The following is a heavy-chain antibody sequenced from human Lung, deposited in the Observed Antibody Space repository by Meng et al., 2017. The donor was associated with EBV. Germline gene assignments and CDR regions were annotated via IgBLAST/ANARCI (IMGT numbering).Heavy chain of an antibody. CDR2: ISTYNGNT. D-gene: IGHD2-15*01. V-gene: IGHV1-18*04. J-gene: IGHJ5*02. CDR1: GYTFNTYH. Sequence: QVHLVHSRPEVKKPRPSVKVSCNASGYTFNTYHNTWVRQAPGQGLQWMGWISTYNGNTYYAQSLQGRGTLTTDTSTSTAYMELRSLTSDDTAMYYCARDEGVCIGGSCYSSWFDPWGQGTLVTVSS. CDR3: ARDEGVCIGGSCYSSWFDP.